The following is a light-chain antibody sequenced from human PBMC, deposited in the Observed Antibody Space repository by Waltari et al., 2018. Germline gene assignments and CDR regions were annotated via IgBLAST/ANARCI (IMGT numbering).Light chain of an antibody. CDR3: QQYGSSPLT. CDR1: RSVPSTF. Sequence: EIVLTQSPGTLSLSPGGRATLSCRASRSVPSTFLAWYQHRRGQAPRLLIYAASTRATGSPDRFSGSGSGTDFTLSISRLEPEDFAVYYCQQYGSSPLTFGGGTKVEI. V-gene: IGKV3-20*01. J-gene: IGKJ4*01. CDR2: AAS.